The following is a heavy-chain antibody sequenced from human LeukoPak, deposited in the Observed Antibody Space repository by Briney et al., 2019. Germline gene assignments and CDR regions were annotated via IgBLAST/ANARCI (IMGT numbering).Heavy chain of an antibody. CDR2: INPNSGGT. J-gene: IGHJ3*02. CDR3: ARAVTNGDDAFDI. D-gene: IGHD4-17*01. Sequence: ASVKVSCKASGYTFTGYYMHWVRQAPGQGLERMGWINPNSGGTNYAQKFQGRVTMTRDTSISTAYMELSRLRSDDTAVYYCARAVTNGDDAFDIWGQGTMVTVSS. V-gene: IGHV1-2*02. CDR1: GYTFTGYY.